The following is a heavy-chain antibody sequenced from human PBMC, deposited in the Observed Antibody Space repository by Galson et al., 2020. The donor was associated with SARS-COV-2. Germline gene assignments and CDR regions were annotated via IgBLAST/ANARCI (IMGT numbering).Heavy chain of an antibody. CDR2: IYTSGGT. CDR1: GDSMSGYY. CDR3: ARVVYSATYAPSGPDAFDI. J-gene: IGHJ3*02. D-gene: IGHD5-12*01. Sequence: SETLSLTCTVSGDSMSGYYWSWIRQPAGKGLEWIGRIYTSGGTNYTPSLESRVTMSIDTSKNQFSLKLNSVTAADAAVYYCARVVYSATYAPSGPDAFDIWGQGTMVTVSS. V-gene: IGHV4-4*07.